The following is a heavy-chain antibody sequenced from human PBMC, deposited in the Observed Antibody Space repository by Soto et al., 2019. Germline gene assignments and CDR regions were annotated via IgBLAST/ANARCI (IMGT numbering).Heavy chain of an antibody. V-gene: IGHV1-3*01. D-gene: IGHD3-22*01. CDR3: VRDWTHYDSSGPGDY. J-gene: IGHJ4*02. CDR2: INAGNGDT. Sequence: ASVRVSCKXSGYTFSSYPMHWVRQAPGQRLEWMGWINAGNGDTKYSQKFQGRVTITRDTSAITAYMELSSLTSEDTAVYYCVRDWTHYDSSGPGDYWGQGTLVTVSS. CDR1: GYTFSSYP.